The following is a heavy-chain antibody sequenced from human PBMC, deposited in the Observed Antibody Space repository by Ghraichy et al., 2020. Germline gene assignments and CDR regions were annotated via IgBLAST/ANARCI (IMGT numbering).Heavy chain of an antibody. CDR3: ARVRGGSYSCFDY. CDR2: IYYSGST. J-gene: IGHJ4*02. V-gene: IGHV4-59*01. CDR1: GGSFSSYY. D-gene: IGHD1-26*01. Sequence: SETLSLTCAVYGGSFSSYYWSWIRQPPGKGLEWIGYIYYSGSTNYNPSLKSRVTISVDTSKNQFSLKRSSVTAADTAVYYCARVRGGSYSCFDYWGQGTLVTVSS.